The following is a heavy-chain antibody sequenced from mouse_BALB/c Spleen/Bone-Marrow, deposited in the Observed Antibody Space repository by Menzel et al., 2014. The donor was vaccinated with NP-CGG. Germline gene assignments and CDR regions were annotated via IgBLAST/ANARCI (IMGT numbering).Heavy chain of an antibody. D-gene: IGHD2-14*01. Sequence: LVESGPELVRPGVSVKISCKGSGYTFTDYAMHWVKQSHAKSLAWIGVISTYSGNTNYNQKFKGKATMTVDKSSSTAYMELARLTSEDSAIYYCARGNRYDGAWFAYWGQGTLVTVSA. V-gene: IGHV1-67*01. CDR2: ISTYSGNT. CDR3: ARGNRYDGAWFAY. CDR1: GYTFTDYA. J-gene: IGHJ3*01.